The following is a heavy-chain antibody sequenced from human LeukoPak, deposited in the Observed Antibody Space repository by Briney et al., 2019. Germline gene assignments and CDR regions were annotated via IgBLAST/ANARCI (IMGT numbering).Heavy chain of an antibody. CDR2: INHSGST. CDR1: GGSFSGYY. D-gene: IGHD6-13*01. V-gene: IGHV4-34*01. J-gene: IGHJ4*02. CDR3: ARDGAAAGIIDS. Sequence: SETLSLTCAVYGGSFSGYYWSWIRQPPGKGLEWIGEINHSGSTNYNPSLKSRVTISIDTSKSQFSLKLNSVTAADTAVYFCARDGAAAGIIDSWGQGALVTVSS.